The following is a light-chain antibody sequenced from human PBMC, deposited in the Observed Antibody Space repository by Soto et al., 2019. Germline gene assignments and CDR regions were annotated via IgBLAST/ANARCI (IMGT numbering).Light chain of an antibody. J-gene: IGKJ5*01. CDR1: QDISNY. CDR2: DAS. V-gene: IGKV1-33*01. Sequence: DIQMTQSPSSLSASVGDRVTITCQASQDISNYLNWYQQKPGKAPKLLIYDASNLETGVPSRFSGSGSRTDFTFTISSLQPEDIVTYYCQQYDNLPFFGQGTRLEIK. CDR3: QQYDNLPF.